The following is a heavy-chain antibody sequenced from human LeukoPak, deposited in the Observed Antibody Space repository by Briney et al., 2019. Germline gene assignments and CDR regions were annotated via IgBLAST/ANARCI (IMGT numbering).Heavy chain of an antibody. CDR2: ISGYNDNT. CDR1: GYTFTSYG. V-gene: IGHV1-18*01. CDR3: ARPVYYYDSSGYTYYFDY. Sequence: ASVKVSCKASGYTFTSYGISWVRQAPGQGLEWMGWISGYNDNTKYAQKLQGRVTMTTDTSTSTVYMELSSLRSEDTAVYYCARPVYYYDSSGYTYYFDYWGQGTLVTVSS. D-gene: IGHD3-22*01. J-gene: IGHJ4*02.